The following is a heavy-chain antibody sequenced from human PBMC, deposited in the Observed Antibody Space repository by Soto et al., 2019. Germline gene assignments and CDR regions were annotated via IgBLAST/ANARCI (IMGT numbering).Heavy chain of an antibody. CDR1: GSTFSSYW. V-gene: IGHV3-7*05. D-gene: IGHD4-17*01. Sequence: GGSLRLSCAASGSTFSSYWMSWVRQAPGKGLEWVANIKQDGSEKYYVDTVKGRFTISRDNAKNSLYLQMNSLRAEDTAVYYFAISYDYGDPTYPIYYYYYGMDVWGQGTTGTVSS. CDR3: AISYDYGDPTYPIYYYYYGMDV. CDR2: IKQDGSEK. J-gene: IGHJ6*02.